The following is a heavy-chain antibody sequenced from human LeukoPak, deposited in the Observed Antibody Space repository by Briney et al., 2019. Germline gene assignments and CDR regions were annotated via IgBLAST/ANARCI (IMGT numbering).Heavy chain of an antibody. CDR3: ARVGYCSSTSCYPYYYYGMGV. CDR2: IYYSGST. J-gene: IGHJ6*02. V-gene: IGHV4-39*01. Sequence: PSETLSLTCTVSGGSVSSNTNFWDWIRQPPGKGLEWLGRIYYSGSTYYNPSLKSRVTISVDTSKNQFSLKLSSVTAADTAVYYCARVGYCSSTSCYPYYYYGMGVWGQGTTVTVSS. D-gene: IGHD2-2*01. CDR1: GGSVSSNTNF.